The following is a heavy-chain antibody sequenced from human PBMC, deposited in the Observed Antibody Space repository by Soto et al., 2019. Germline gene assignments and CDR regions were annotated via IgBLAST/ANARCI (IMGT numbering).Heavy chain of an antibody. V-gene: IGHV4-59*01. D-gene: IGHD2-2*01. Sequence: SETLSLTCSVSGGSLTTFYWSWIRQPPGKGLEWVGHIYYTGTTSYNPSLRSRVTISVDTSKSQISLKLSSVTAADSAVYFCARGRSCSGSTCYDDYNYFGSWGQGTLVTVSS. CDR1: GGSLTTFY. CDR2: IYYTGTT. J-gene: IGHJ5*01. CDR3: ARGRSCSGSTCYDDYNYFGS.